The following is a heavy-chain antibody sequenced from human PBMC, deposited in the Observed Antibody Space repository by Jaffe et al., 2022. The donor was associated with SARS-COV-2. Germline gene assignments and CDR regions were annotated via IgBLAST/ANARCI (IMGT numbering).Heavy chain of an antibody. CDR1: GFTFNSHA. Sequence: QEQLVESGGGVVQPGRSLRLSCAASGFTFNSHAMHWVRQAPGKGLEWVAVIWYDGSNKYYGDSVKGRFTISRDNSKNTLFLQMNSLRDEDTAIYYCARDRERISMILSYWGQGTLVTVSS. J-gene: IGHJ4*02. CDR2: IWYDGSNK. D-gene: IGHD3-22*01. V-gene: IGHV3-33*01. CDR3: ARDRERISMILSY.